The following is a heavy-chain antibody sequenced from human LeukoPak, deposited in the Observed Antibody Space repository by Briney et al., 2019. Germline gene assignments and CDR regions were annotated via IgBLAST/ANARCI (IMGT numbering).Heavy chain of an antibody. CDR2: ISGSADTT. D-gene: IGHD3-10*01. CDR3: ARDSGLSAFDI. CDR1: GFTFSRFG. Sequence: AGGSLRLSCTASGFTFSRFGMGWVRQAPAKGLEWVSSISGSADTTHYTDSVKGRFTISRDNSKNTLFLQVNSLRAGDTAVYYCARDSGLSAFDIWGQGTMVTVSS. J-gene: IGHJ3*02. V-gene: IGHV3-23*01.